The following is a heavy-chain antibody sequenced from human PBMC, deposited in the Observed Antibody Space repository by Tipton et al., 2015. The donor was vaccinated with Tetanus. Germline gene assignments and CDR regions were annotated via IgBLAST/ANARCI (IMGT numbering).Heavy chain of an antibody. Sequence: TLSLTCTVSGGSMSNNYWGWIRQPPGKGLEWIGSLDYSGNTYYNSSLMSRVTISVDTSKNQFSLRLNSVTAVDTAVYYCAKSDRVTRTSWYFHDWGQGTLVTVSS. J-gene: IGHJ4*02. CDR1: GGSMSNNY. D-gene: IGHD2-2*01. V-gene: IGHV4-39*01. CDR3: AKSDRVTRTSWYFHD. CDR2: LDYSGNT.